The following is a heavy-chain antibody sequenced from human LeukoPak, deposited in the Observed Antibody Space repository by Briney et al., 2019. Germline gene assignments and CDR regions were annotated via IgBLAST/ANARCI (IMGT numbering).Heavy chain of an antibody. CDR1: GGSISSASYY. Sequence: PSETLSLTCTVSGGSISSASYYWSWIRQPPGKGLEWIGYIYYSGSTNYNPSLKSRVTISVDTSKNQFSLKLSSVTAADTAVYYCARAKYRYSYGTSAFDIWGQGTMVTVSS. CDR3: ARAKYRYSYGTSAFDI. J-gene: IGHJ3*02. CDR2: IYYSGST. V-gene: IGHV4-61*01. D-gene: IGHD5-18*01.